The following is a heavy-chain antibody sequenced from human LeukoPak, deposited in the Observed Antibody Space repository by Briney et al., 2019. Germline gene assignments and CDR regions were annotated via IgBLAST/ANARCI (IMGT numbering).Heavy chain of an antibody. CDR1: GYSISSGYY. V-gene: IGHV4-38-2*02. CDR2: IYHSGST. J-gene: IGHJ4*02. Sequence: SETLSLTCTVSGYSISSGYYWGWIRQPPGKGLEWIGSIYHSGSTYYNPSLKSRVTISVDTSKNQFSLRLSSVTAADTAVYYCAGLLWFGELPGNWGQGTLVTVSS. D-gene: IGHD3-10*01. CDR3: AGLLWFGELPGN.